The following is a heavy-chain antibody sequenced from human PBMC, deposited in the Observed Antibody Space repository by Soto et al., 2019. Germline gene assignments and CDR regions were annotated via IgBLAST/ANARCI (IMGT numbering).Heavy chain of an antibody. Sequence: SETLSLTCTVSGGSISSSIYYWVWVRQPPGKVLEWIGSIYYSGITYYNPSLKSRVTISVDTSKNQFSLKLSSVTAADTAVYYCARLRFQYSSSWYDAFDIWGQGTMVTVSS. CDR1: GGSISSSIYY. CDR3: ARLRFQYSSSWYDAFDI. CDR2: IYYSGIT. J-gene: IGHJ3*02. D-gene: IGHD6-13*01. V-gene: IGHV4-39*01.